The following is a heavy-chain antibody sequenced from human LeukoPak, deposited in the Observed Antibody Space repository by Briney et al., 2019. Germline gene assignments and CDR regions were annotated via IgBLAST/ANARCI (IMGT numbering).Heavy chain of an antibody. Sequence: GASVKVSCKISGSSLTQLRLHWVRQAPGKGLEWMGGFDPEDNEIIYAQNFQDRVVMTEDTSANTAYLELSSLTSDDTAIYYCATEDYVVLWQYWIFDLWGRGTLIIVSS. D-gene: IGHD3-10*02. CDR1: GSSLTQLR. V-gene: IGHV1-24*01. CDR2: FDPEDNEI. J-gene: IGHJ2*01. CDR3: ATEDYVVLWQYWIFDL.